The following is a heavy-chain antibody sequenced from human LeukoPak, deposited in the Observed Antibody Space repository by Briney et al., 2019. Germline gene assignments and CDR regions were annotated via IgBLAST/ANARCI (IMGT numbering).Heavy chain of an antibody. CDR3: ATEGGRSYYLY. CDR1: VHTLTELA. J-gene: IGHJ4*02. CDR2: FDPEDGQT. D-gene: IGHD1-26*01. V-gene: IGHV1-24*01. Sequence: ASVRVSCKASVHTLTELAIHGVRQAPGKGLEWMGGFDPEDGQTIYAQKFQGRVTVTEDTSTDSAYMELSSLGSEDTAVYYCATEGGRSYYLYWGQGTLVSVSS.